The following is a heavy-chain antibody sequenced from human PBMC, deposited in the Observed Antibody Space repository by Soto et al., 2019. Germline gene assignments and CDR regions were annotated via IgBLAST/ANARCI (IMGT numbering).Heavy chain of an antibody. V-gene: IGHV4-59*08. D-gene: IGHD5-12*01. CDR3: ARHSWGRGYDLGWFDP. CDR2: IYYSGST. Sequence: QVQLQESGPGLVKPSETLSLTCTVSGGSISSYYWSWIRQPPGKGLEWIGYIYYSGSTNYNPSLKSRVTISVDTSKNQFSLKLSSVTAADTAVYYCARHSWGRGYDLGWFDPWGQGTLVTASS. CDR1: GGSISSYY. J-gene: IGHJ5*02.